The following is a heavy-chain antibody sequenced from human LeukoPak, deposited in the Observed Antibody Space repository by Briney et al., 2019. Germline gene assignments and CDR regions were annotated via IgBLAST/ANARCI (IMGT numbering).Heavy chain of an antibody. V-gene: IGHV4-61*02. CDR1: GGSVTSSSYY. D-gene: IGHD2-2*01. J-gene: IGHJ5*02. CDR3: AGYCSSTNCPGGWFDP. CDR2: IYTSGST. Sequence: PSETLSLTCTVSGGSVTSSSYYWSWIRQPAGKGLEWIGRIYTSGSTKYNPSLKSRVTISVDTSKNQFSLTLSSVTAADTAVYFCAGYCSSTNCPGGWFDPWGQGTLVTASS.